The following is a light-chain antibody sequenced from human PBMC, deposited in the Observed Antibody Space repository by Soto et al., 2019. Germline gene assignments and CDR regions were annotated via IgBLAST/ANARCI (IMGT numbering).Light chain of an antibody. Sequence: EIVLTQSPGTLSLSPGERATLSCRASQSVSSSYLAWYQQKPGQAPKLLICGASSRATGIPDRFSGSGSGTDFTLTIRRLEPEDFAVYYCQQYGSSQTVGQGTKVDIK. CDR1: QSVSSSY. V-gene: IGKV3-20*01. J-gene: IGKJ1*01. CDR2: GAS. CDR3: QQYGSSQT.